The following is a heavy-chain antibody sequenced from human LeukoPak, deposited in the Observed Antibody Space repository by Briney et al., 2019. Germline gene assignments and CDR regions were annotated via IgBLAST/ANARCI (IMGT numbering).Heavy chain of an antibody. V-gene: IGHV4-59*12. Sequence: PSETLSLTCTVSGGSISSYYWSWIRQPPGKGLEWIGYIYYSGSTNYNPSLKSRVTMSVDTSKNQFSLKLSSVTAADTAVYYCARVRGATTPSGAFDIWGQGTMVTVSS. D-gene: IGHD1-26*01. CDR2: IYYSGST. CDR3: ARVRGATTPSGAFDI. J-gene: IGHJ3*02. CDR1: GGSISSYY.